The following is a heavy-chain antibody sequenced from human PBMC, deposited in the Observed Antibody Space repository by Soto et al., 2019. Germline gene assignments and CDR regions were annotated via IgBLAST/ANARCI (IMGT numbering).Heavy chain of an antibody. CDR2: IIPLFGTA. J-gene: IGHJ3*02. Sequence: QVQLVQSGAEVKKPGSSVKVSCKASGGTFSNYGISWVRQAPGQGPEWLGGIIPLFGTANYAQRFQGRVTITADESTSTAYMELSSLRSEDTAVYYCARDGDYVWGSYRWSDAFDIWGQGTMVTVSS. CDR3: ARDGDYVWGSYRWSDAFDI. V-gene: IGHV1-69*01. CDR1: GGTFSNYG. D-gene: IGHD3-16*02.